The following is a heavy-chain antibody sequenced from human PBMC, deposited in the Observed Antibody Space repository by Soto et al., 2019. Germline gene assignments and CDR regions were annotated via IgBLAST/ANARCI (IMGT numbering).Heavy chain of an antibody. V-gene: IGHV4-59*01. CDR2: IYYSGST. CDR3: ARDRGDRTSFWNSLYYFYYMDV. J-gene: IGHJ6*03. CDR1: GGSISGYY. D-gene: IGHD1-1*01. Sequence: SETLSLTCTVSGGSISGYYWSWLRQSPGKGLEWIGYIYYSGSTNYNPSLKSRVTISIETSRNQLSLNLTSVTAAETAVYYCARDRGDRTSFWNSLYYFYYMDVCGQXSTVTVS.